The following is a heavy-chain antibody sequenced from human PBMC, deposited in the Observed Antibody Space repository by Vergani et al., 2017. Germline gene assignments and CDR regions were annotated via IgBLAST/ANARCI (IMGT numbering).Heavy chain of an antibody. CDR1: GFTFSSYS. J-gene: IGHJ6*02. V-gene: IGHV3-48*04. Sequence: DVQLVESGGDLVQPGGSLRLSCAASGFTFSSYSMNWVRQAPGKGLEWVSYISSSGTIIYYADSVKGRFTISRDNATNSLYLQMNSLRAEYTAVYYCASDHIVVGVAVHYYYGMDVWGQGTTVTVSS. D-gene: IGHD2-15*01. CDR3: ASDHIVVGVAVHYYYGMDV. CDR2: ISSSGTII.